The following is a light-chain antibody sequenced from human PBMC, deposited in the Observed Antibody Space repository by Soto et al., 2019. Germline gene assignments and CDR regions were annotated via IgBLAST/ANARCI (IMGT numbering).Light chain of an antibody. Sequence: IHMTQSPSSLSASILYIVTITCXASQGIGVRLAWFQQKPGKAPQYLIQSASTLASGVPSRFSGSGSGTDFILTINTLQPEDVATNYCLQVYSFPRTFGQGTKVDIK. J-gene: IGKJ1*01. CDR2: SAS. V-gene: IGKV1-12*01. CDR1: QGIGVR. CDR3: LQVYSFPRT.